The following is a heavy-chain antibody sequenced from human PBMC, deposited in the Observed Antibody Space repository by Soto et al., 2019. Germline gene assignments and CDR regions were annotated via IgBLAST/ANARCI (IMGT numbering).Heavy chain of an antibody. CDR3: ARPGGYAYDGHLPEHFFDY. CDR1: GYIFRTSW. D-gene: IGHD5-18*01. Sequence: GESLKISCKGSGYIFRTSWIAWVRQMPRKGLEWMGVIYPGDSDTKYSPSFEGQIIMSVDMSITTAYLQLNSLKASDTATYFCARPGGYAYDGHLPEHFFDYWGQGTLVTVSS. CDR2: IYPGDSDT. V-gene: IGHV5-51*01. J-gene: IGHJ4*02.